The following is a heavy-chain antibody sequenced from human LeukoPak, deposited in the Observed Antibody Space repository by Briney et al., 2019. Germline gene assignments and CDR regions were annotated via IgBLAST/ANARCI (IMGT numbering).Heavy chain of an antibody. CDR3: ASVRSSWWQDAFDI. J-gene: IGHJ3*02. CDR2: INPNSGGT. V-gene: IGHV1-2*02. D-gene: IGHD6-13*01. CDR1: GYTFTGYY. Sequence: ASVKVSCKASGYTFTGYYIHWVRQAPGQGLEWMGWINPNSGGTNYTQKFQGRVTMTRDTSISTAYMELSRLRSDDTAVYYCASVRSSWWQDAFDIWGQGTMVTVSS.